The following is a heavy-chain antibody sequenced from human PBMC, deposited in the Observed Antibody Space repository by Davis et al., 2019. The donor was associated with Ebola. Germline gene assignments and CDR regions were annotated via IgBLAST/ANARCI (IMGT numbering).Heavy chain of an antibody. CDR1: GFSFSVYW. CDR3: ASNAWAGFDP. CDR2: VNQDGSQT. V-gene: IGHV3-7*03. Sequence: GGSLTLSCAASGFSFSVYWTSWVRQVPGKGLEWVATVNQDGSQTYYVPSVKGRFTMSRDDAKNSLYLQMNNLRVDDTAVYYCASNAWAGFDPWGQGTLVTV. J-gene: IGHJ5*02. D-gene: IGHD6-19*01.